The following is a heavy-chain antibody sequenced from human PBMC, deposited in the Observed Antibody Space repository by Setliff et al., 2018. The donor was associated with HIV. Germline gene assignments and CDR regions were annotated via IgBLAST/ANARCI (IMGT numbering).Heavy chain of an antibody. J-gene: IGHJ6*03. CDR1: GDSISGYY. Sequence: SETLSLTCTVSGDSISGYYWSWIRQSPGKGLEWIGFIYETGSTYYNPSLKSRVSISIDTSKNQFSLKLSSVTAADTAVYFCARDGYTNGYGYYYFYMDVWGKGTTVTVS. V-gene: IGHV4-59*12. CDR2: IYETGST. D-gene: IGHD5-18*01. CDR3: ARDGYTNGYGYYYFYMDV.